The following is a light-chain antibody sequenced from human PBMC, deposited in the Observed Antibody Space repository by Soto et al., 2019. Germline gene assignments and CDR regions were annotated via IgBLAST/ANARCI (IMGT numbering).Light chain of an antibody. V-gene: IGKV1-5*01. CDR2: DAS. CDR3: DHYSTSWT. J-gene: IGKJ1*01. CDR1: KSTSSW. Sequence: SEMTRGPSALYPSIGGRASITIRASKSTSSWLAWYQQKQGHALELMIYDASSLDIVVASRCSGSGSGIAFTLIIRSSEDDGVVTCYEDHYSTSWTFGHGTKVDIK.